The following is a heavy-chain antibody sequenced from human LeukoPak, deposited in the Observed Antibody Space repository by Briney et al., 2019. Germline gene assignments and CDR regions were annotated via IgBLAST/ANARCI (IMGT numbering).Heavy chain of an antibody. CDR2: IYYSGST. CDR1: GGSISSYY. D-gene: IGHD3-22*01. J-gene: IGHJ4*02. Sequence: SETLSLTCTVSGGSISSYYWSWIRQPPGKGLEWIGYIYYSGSTNYNPSLKSRVTISVDTSKNQFSLKLSSVTAADTAVYYCARSTRAYYDSSGSLFGYWGQGTLVTVSS. CDR3: ARSTRAYYDSSGSLFGY. V-gene: IGHV4-59*08.